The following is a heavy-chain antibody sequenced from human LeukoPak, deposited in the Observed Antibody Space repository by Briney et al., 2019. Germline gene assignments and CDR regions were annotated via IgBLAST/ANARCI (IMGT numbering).Heavy chain of an antibody. D-gene: IGHD1-26*01. J-gene: IGHJ4*02. CDR3: GRELVGALPD. CDR2: IYSGGST. CDR1: GFTFSSYS. V-gene: IGHV3-53*01. Sequence: GGSLRLSCAASGFTFSSYSMNWVRQAPGKGLEWVSVIYSGGSTYYADSVKGRFTISRDNSKNTLYLQMNSLRAEDTAVYYCGRELVGALPDWGQGTLVTVSS.